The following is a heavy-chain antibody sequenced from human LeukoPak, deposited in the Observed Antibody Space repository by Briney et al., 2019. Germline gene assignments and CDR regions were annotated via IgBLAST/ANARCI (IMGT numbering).Heavy chain of an antibody. V-gene: IGHV3-23*01. CDR1: GFTFRSYP. CDR2: ISGSGGST. D-gene: IGHD3-10*01. CDR3: AKDSGRVRGDPIKQPFDY. J-gene: IGHJ4*02. Sequence: GGSLRLSCAASGFTFRSYPMSWFRQAPGKGLGWVSAISGSGGSTYYADSVKGRFTISRDNSKNTLYLQMNSLRAEDTAVYYCAKDSGRVRGDPIKQPFDYWGQGTLVTVSS.